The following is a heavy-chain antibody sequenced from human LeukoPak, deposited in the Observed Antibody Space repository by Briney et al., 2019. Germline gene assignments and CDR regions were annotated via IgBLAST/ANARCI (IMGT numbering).Heavy chain of an antibody. CDR3: ATSMLRFLEWLSPSYYYYMDV. Sequence: GGSLRLSCAASGFIFSSYAMSWVRQAPGKGLEWVSTISGSGGSTYYADSVKGRFTISRDNSKNTVYLQMNSLRAEDTAVYYCATSMLRFLEWLSPSYYYYMDVWGKGTTVTVSS. CDR2: ISGSGGST. J-gene: IGHJ6*03. D-gene: IGHD3-3*01. CDR1: GFIFSSYA. V-gene: IGHV3-23*01.